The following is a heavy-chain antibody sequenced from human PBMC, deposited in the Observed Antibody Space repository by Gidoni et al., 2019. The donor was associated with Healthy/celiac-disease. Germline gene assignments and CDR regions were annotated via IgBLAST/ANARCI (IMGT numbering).Heavy chain of an antibody. V-gene: IGHV3-30*18. J-gene: IGHJ3*02. Sequence: QVQLVESGGGVVQPGRSLRLSCAASGFTFSSYGMHWVRQAPGKGLEWVAVISYDGSNKYYTDSVKGRFTISRDNSKNTLYLQMNSLRAEDTAVYYCAKDLGYCSSTSCSNDAFDIWGQGTMVTVSS. D-gene: IGHD2-2*01. CDR2: ISYDGSNK. CDR1: GFTFSSYG. CDR3: AKDLGYCSSTSCSNDAFDI.